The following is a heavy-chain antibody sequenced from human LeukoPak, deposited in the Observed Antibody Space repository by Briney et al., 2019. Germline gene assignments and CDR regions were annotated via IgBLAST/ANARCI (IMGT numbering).Heavy chain of an antibody. CDR1: GGSISSYY. D-gene: IGHD3-10*01. Sequence: PSETLSLTCTVSGGSISSYYWSWIRQPPGKGLEWIGYIYHSGSTYYNPSLKSRVTISVDRSKNQFSLKLSSVTAADTAVYYCAREEVGDAFDIWGQGTMVTVSS. CDR3: AREEVGDAFDI. J-gene: IGHJ3*02. CDR2: IYHSGST. V-gene: IGHV4-59*01.